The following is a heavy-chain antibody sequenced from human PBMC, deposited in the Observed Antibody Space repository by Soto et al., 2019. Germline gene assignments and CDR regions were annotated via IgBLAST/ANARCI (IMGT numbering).Heavy chain of an antibody. CDR2: INHSGST. V-gene: IGHV4-34*01. J-gene: IGHJ4*02. D-gene: IGHD2-8*02. CDR3: ARDKITGLFDY. Sequence: QVQLQQWGAGLLKPSETLSLTCAVYGGSFSGYYWTWIRQPPGTGLEWIGEINHSGSTNYNPSLKSRVTISGDTAQNQFSLKLTSVTAAATAVYYCARDKITGLFDYWGQGTLVTVSS. CDR1: GGSFSGYY.